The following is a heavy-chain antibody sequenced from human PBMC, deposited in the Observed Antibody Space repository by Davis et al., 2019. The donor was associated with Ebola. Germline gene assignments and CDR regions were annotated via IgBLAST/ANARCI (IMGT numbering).Heavy chain of an antibody. J-gene: IGHJ4*02. CDR3: ARDNSIWSGYYIDY. CDR2: ISAYNGNT. D-gene: IGHD3-3*01. CDR1: GYTFTSYG. V-gene: IGHV1-18*04. Sequence: AASVKVSCKASGYTFTSYGISWVRQAPGQGLEWMGWISAYNGNTNYAKKFQGRVTMTTDTSTSTVHMELRSLRSDDTAVYYCARDNSIWSGYYIDYWGQGTLVTVSS.